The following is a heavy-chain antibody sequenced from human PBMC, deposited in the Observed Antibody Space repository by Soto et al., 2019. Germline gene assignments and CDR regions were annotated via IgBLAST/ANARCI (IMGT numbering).Heavy chain of an antibody. CDR2: IYSGGST. D-gene: IGHD4-17*01. V-gene: IGHV3-66*01. CDR1: GFTVSSNY. J-gene: IGHJ4*02. CDR3: ARVMDYGDYSRDSFDY. Sequence: EVQLVESGGGLVQPGGSLRLSCAASGFTVSSNYMSWVRQAPGKGLEWVSVIYSGGSTYYADSVKGRFTISRDNSKNTLYLQMNSLRAEDTAVYYCARVMDYGDYSRDSFDYWGQGTLVTVSS.